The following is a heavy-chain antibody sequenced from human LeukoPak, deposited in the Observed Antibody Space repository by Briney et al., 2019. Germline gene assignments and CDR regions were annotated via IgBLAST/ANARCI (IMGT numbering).Heavy chain of an antibody. CDR3: ARAAPRVHYYYYMDV. Sequence: SQTLSLTCTVSGGSISSGSYYWSWIRQPAGKGLEWIRRIYTSGSTNYNPSLKSRVTRSVDTSKNQFSLKLSSVTAADTAVYYCARAAPRVHYYYYMDVWGKGTTVTVSS. J-gene: IGHJ6*03. V-gene: IGHV4-61*02. CDR2: IYTSGST. CDR1: GGSISSGSYY.